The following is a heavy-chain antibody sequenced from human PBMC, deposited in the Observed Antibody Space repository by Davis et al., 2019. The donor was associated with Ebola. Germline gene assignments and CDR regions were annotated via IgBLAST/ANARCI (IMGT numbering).Heavy chain of an antibody. V-gene: IGHV5-51*01. D-gene: IGHD3-22*01. CDR3: ARKIALPHWYFDL. CDR1: GYSFTSYW. J-gene: IGHJ2*01. Sequence: PGGSLRLSCKGSGYSFTSYWIGWVRQMPGKGLEWMGIIYPGDSDTRYSPSFQGQVTISADKSISTAYLQWSSLKASDTAMYYCARKIALPHWYFDLWGRGTLVTVSS. CDR2: IYPGDSDT.